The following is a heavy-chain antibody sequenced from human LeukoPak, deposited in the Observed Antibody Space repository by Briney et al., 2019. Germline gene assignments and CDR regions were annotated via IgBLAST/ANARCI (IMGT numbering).Heavy chain of an antibody. J-gene: IGHJ4*02. CDR3: ARSRARIAAAVYYFDY. CDR1: GFTFDDYF. V-gene: IGHV3-11*01. Sequence: PGGSLRLSCAASGFTFDDYFMGWVRQAPGKGLEWVSYITNSGYTMYYADSVRGRFTISKDNAKNSLYLHMSGLRAEDTAVYYCARSRARIAAAVYYFDYWGQGTPVTVSS. D-gene: IGHD6-13*01. CDR2: ITNSGYTM.